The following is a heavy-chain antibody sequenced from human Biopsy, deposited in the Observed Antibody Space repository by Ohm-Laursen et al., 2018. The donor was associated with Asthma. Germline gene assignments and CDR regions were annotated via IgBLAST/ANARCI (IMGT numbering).Heavy chain of an antibody. CDR3: ARVASYGDVYFGIDV. D-gene: IGHD4-17*01. CDR2: VFWSGTT. Sequence: SQILSLTCTVGGAYIGSRDHHWSWIRQSPGTGLEWIGFVFWSGTTHYNRSLERRLSISIDTTRNEFSMTLRSVTAADTAVYFRARVASYGDVYFGIDVWGPGSTVSV. CDR1: GAYIGSRDHH. V-gene: IGHV4-30-4*01. J-gene: IGHJ6*02.